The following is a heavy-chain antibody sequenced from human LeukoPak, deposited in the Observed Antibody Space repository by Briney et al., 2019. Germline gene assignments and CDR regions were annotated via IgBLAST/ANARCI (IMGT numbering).Heavy chain of an antibody. Sequence: PSETLSLTCTVSGGSISSYYWSWIRQPPGKGLEWIGYIYYSGSTNYNPSLKSRVTISVDTSKNQFSLKLGSVTDADTAVYYCASGSKTNWGGDCYSLGYWGQGTLVTVSS. CDR3: ASGSKTNWGGDCYSLGY. D-gene: IGHD2-21*02. J-gene: IGHJ4*02. CDR1: GGSISSYY. V-gene: IGHV4-59*01. CDR2: IYYSGST.